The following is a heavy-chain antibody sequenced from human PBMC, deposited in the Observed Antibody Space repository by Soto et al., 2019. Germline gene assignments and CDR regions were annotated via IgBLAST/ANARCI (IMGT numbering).Heavy chain of an antibody. CDR2: IKNKNDGGTT. V-gene: IGHV3-15*07. CDR3: PTSRYSRFWYQGWDFDS. CDR1: GFTFNNAY. D-gene: IGHD6-13*01. J-gene: IGHJ4*02. Sequence: VQLVESGGGLVKPGGSLRLSCAASGFTFNNAYMNWVRHAPGKGREWVGRIKNKNDGGTTDYAAPVKGRFTISRDASKTTLYLQMNCLETEETAVYYCPTSRYSRFWYQGWDFDSWGQGALVTVSS.